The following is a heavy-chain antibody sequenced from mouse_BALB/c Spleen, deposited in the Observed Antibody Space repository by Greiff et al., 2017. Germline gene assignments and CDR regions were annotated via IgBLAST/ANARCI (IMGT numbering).Heavy chain of an antibody. V-gene: IGHV14-3*02. CDR3: ARWGYDYDRDAMDD. CDR2: IDPANGNT. CDR1: GFNIKDTY. J-gene: IGHJ4*01. Sequence: VQLQQSGAELVKPGASVKLSCTASGFNIKDTYMHWVKQRPEQGLEWIGRIDPANGNTKYDPKFQGKATITADTSSNTAYLQLSSLTSEDTAVYYCARWGYDYDRDAMDDWGQGTSVTVSS. D-gene: IGHD2-4*01.